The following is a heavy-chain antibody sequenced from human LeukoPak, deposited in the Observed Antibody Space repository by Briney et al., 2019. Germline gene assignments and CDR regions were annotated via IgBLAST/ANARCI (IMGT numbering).Heavy chain of an antibody. CDR2: ISSTGNTI. CDR1: GFTFSSFE. D-gene: IGHD3-10*01. J-gene: IGHJ4*02. CDR3: ARDSSGNFIPDYFDY. Sequence: GGSLRLSCATSGFTFSSFEMNWVRQAPGKGLEWVSYISSTGNTIYYADSVKGRFSISRDNAKSSLYLRMNSLRAEDTAVYYCARDSSGNFIPDYFDYWGQGTLVTVSS. V-gene: IGHV3-48*03.